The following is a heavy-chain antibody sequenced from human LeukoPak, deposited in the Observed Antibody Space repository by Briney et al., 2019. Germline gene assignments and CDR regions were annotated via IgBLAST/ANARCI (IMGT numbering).Heavy chain of an antibody. CDR1: GGSISSGGYY. D-gene: IGHD5-18*01. Sequence: SETLSLTCTVSGGSISSGGYYWSWIRQHPGKGLEWIGYIYYSGSTYYNPSLKSRVTISVDTSKNQFSLKLSSVTAADTAVYYCARVVYSYGSWYFDLWGRGTRVTVSS. J-gene: IGHJ2*01. V-gene: IGHV4-31*03. CDR2: IYYSGST. CDR3: ARVVYSYGSWYFDL.